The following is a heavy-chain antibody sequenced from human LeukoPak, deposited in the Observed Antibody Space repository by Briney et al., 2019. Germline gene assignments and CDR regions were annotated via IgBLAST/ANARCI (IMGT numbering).Heavy chain of an antibody. Sequence: ASVKVSCKASGYTFTSYSMSWVRQAPGQGLEWIGCISAYNSYTNYAQKLKGRVTITTDTSTSTAYMELRSLRSDDTAGYYCARDFVLYYDGPPFDCWGQGTLVTVSS. CDR1: GYTFTSYS. CDR2: ISAYNSYT. V-gene: IGHV1-18*01. J-gene: IGHJ4*02. CDR3: ARDFVLYYDGPPFDC. D-gene: IGHD3-22*01.